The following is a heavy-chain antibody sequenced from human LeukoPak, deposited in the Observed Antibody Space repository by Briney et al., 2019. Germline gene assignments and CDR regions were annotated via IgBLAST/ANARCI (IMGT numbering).Heavy chain of an antibody. J-gene: IGHJ5*02. CDR3: ARDPYYYGSGTSWNWFDP. D-gene: IGHD3-10*01. V-gene: IGHV3-30*04. CDR1: GFTFSSYA. Sequence: GGSLRLSCAASGFTFSSYAMHWVRQAPGKGLEWVAVISYDGSNKYYADSVKGRFTISRDNSKNTLYLQMNSLRAEDTAVYYCARDPYYYGSGTSWNWFDPWGQGTLVTVSS. CDR2: ISYDGSNK.